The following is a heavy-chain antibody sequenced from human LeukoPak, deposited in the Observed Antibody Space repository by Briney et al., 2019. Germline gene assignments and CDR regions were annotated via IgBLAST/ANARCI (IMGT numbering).Heavy chain of an antibody. D-gene: IGHD3-22*01. Sequence: GGSLRLSCAASGFSFGSYAMSWVRQTPGKGLEWVSFISPNADRTSKADSVEGRFTISRDNPRNTLYLQMNSLRDDDTAVYYCAIMHGYYDGSGYWVQWGQGTLVTVSS. V-gene: IGHV3-23*01. CDR1: GFSFGSYA. CDR3: AIMHGYYDGSGYWVQ. J-gene: IGHJ4*02. CDR2: ISPNADRT.